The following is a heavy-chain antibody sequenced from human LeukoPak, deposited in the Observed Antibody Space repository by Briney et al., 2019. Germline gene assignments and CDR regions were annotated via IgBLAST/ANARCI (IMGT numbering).Heavy chain of an antibody. D-gene: IGHD2-15*01. J-gene: IGHJ4*02. CDR1: GFTFSSYS. Sequence: GGSLRLSCAAPGFTFSSYSMNWVRQPPGKGLEWVSSISSSGSYIYYADSVEGRFSISRDSAKNSLYLQMNSLRAEDTAVYYCARGPQFCSGGSCYGYYFDYWGQGTLVTVSS. CDR2: ISSSGSYI. V-gene: IGHV3-21*01. CDR3: ARGPQFCSGGSCYGYYFDY.